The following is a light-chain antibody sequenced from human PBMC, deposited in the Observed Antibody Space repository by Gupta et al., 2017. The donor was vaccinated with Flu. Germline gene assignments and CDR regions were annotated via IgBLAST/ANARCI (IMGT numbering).Light chain of an antibody. CDR1: QGISSY. V-gene: IGKV1-8*01. CDR3: QQYDSSPST. CDR2: AAS. J-gene: IGKJ4*01. Sequence: AIRITQSPSSFSASTGDRVTITCRASQGISSYLAWYQQKPGKAPKLLIYAASTVQSGVPSRFSGSGSGTDFTLTISCLQSEDFANYYCQQYDSSPSTFGGGTKVEIK.